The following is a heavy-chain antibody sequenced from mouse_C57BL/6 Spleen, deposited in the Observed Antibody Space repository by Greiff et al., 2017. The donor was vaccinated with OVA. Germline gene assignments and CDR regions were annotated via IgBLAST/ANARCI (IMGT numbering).Heavy chain of an antibody. CDR2: IRLKSVNYAT. Sequence: EVKLMESGGGLVQPGGSMKLSCVASGFTFSNYWMNWVRQSPEKGLEWVAQIRLKSVNYATHYAESVKGRFTISRDDSKSSVYLQMNNLRAEDTGIYYCTGYGYFYAMDYWGQGTSVTVSS. J-gene: IGHJ4*01. CDR1: GFTFSNYW. CDR3: TGYGYFYAMDY. D-gene: IGHD2-2*01. V-gene: IGHV6-3*01.